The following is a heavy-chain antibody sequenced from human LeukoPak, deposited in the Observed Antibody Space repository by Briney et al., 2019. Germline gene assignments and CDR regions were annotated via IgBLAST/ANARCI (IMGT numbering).Heavy chain of an antibody. CDR2: IRSKAYGGTT. D-gene: IGHD6-13*01. CDR1: GFTFGDYA. CDR3: TRSRGSWYLYWLDP. Sequence: PGRSLRLSCTASGFTFGDYAMSWFRQAPGKGLEWLGFIRSKAYGGTTECAASVKGRFTISRDDSKSIAYLQMNSLKTEDTAVYYCTRSRGSWYLYWLDPWGQGTLVTVSS. J-gene: IGHJ5*02. V-gene: IGHV3-49*03.